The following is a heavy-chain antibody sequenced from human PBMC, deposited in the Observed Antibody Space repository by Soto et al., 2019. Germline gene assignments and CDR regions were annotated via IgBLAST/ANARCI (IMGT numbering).Heavy chain of an antibody. CDR1: GYTFTVYY. J-gene: IGHJ4*02. CDR3: ARDLAKGGGSADFDY. Sequence: ASVKVSCKASGYTFTVYYMHWVRQAPGQGLEWMGWINPKSGGTMYPQKFQGRVTMTWDTSISTAYMALTRLRSDDTAVYYCARDLAKGGGSADFDYWGQGTLVTVS. D-gene: IGHD1-26*01. V-gene: IGHV1-2*02. CDR2: INPKSGGT.